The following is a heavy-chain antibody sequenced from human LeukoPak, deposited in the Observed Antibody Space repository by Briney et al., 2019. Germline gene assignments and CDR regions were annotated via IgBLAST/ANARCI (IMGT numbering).Heavy chain of an antibody. Sequence: GGSLRLSCAASGFTFSSYSMNWVRQAPGKGLEWVSYISSSSSTIYYADSVKGRFTISRDNAKNSLYLQINSLRAEDTAVYYCARDHFVDYWGQGTLVTVSS. V-gene: IGHV3-48*01. D-gene: IGHD2/OR15-2a*01. CDR1: GFTFSSYS. J-gene: IGHJ4*02. CDR2: ISSSSSTI. CDR3: ARDHFVDY.